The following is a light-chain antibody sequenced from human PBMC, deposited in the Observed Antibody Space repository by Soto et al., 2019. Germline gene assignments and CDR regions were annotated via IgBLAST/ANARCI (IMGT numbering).Light chain of an antibody. J-gene: IGKJ4*01. CDR1: QSVSNF. V-gene: IGKV3-11*01. CDR3: QQRSDWL. Sequence: ENVLTQSPATLSLSPGERATLSCRASQSVSNFVAWYQQKVGQAPRLLIYDASNRAPGVPARFSGSGSGTDFTLTISSLEPEDIAVNYCQQRSDWLFGGGTKREIK. CDR2: DAS.